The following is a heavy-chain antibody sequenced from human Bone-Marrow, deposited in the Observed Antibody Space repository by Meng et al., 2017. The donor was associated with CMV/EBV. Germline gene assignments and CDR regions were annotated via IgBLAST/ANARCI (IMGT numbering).Heavy chain of an antibody. Sequence: GESLKISCAASGFTFSSYGMHWVRQAPGKVLEWVAFIRYDGSNKYYADSVKGRFTISRDNSKNTLYLQMNSLRAEDTAVYYCAKGGYYDFWSGLDYWGQGTLVTVSS. J-gene: IGHJ4*02. V-gene: IGHV3-30*02. CDR2: IRYDGSNK. CDR1: GFTFSSYG. D-gene: IGHD3-3*01. CDR3: AKGGYYDFWSGLDY.